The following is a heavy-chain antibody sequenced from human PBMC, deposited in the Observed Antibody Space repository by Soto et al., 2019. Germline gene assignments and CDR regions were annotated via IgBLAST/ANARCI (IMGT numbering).Heavy chain of an antibody. V-gene: IGHV5-51*01. CDR2: IYPGDSDT. J-gene: IGHJ4*02. Sequence: PGESLKVSWKGSGYSFTSYWIARVRQMPGKGLEWMGIIYPGDSDTRYSPSFQGHVTISADKSISTAYLQWSSLKASDTAMYYCARRLQYYYDSSGYYVDYFDYWGQGTLVTVAA. CDR1: GYSFTSYW. CDR3: ARRLQYYYDSSGYYVDYFDY. D-gene: IGHD3-22*01.